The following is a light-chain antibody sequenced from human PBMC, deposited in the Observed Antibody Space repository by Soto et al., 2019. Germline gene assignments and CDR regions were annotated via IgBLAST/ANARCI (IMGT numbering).Light chain of an antibody. J-gene: IGKJ4*01. V-gene: IGKV3-20*01. Sequence: EIVLTQSPGTLSLSPDERATLSCRASQSVSSSYLAWYQQKPVQAPRLLIYGASSRATGIPDRFSGSGSGTDFTLTISRLEPEDFAVYHCQQSGSSPLLTVGEGTQVEIK. CDR2: GAS. CDR3: QQSGSSPLLT. CDR1: QSVSSSY.